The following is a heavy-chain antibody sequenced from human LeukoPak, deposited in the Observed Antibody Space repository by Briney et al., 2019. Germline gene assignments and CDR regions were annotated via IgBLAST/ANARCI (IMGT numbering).Heavy chain of an antibody. CDR3: AKGVYCSGGSCYQRGPDY. D-gene: IGHD2-15*01. CDR2: IIPIFGTA. V-gene: IGHV1-69*01. Sequence: GSSVKVSCKASGGTFSSYAISWVRQAPGQGLEWMGGIIPIFGTANYAQKFQGRVTITADESTSTAYMELSSLRSEDTAVYYCAKGVYCSGGSCYQRGPDYWGQGTLVTVSS. J-gene: IGHJ4*02. CDR1: GGTFSSYA.